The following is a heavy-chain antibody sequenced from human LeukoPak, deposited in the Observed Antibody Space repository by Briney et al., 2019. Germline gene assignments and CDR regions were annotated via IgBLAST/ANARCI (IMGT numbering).Heavy chain of an antibody. D-gene: IGHD3-16*01. CDR3: ARRLMITFGGDYYFDY. CDR2: IRRDGSEK. J-gene: IGHJ4*02. CDR1: GFTFSNYW. Sequence: TGGSLRLSCAASGFTFSNYWMTWVRQAPGKGLEWVANIRRDGSEKYYVDSVKGRFTISRDNAQNSLYLQMNSLRAEDTAVYYCARRLMITFGGDYYFDYWGQGTLVTVSS. V-gene: IGHV3-7*03.